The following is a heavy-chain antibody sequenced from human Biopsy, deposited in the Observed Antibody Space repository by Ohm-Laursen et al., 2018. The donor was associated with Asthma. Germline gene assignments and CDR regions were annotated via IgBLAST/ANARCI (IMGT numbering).Heavy chain of an antibody. V-gene: IGHV1-18*04. J-gene: IGHJ4*02. CDR3: ARAGALIVGATMGY. CDR1: GYTFTSYG. D-gene: IGHD1-26*01. CDR2: ISAYNGNT. Sequence: ASVKVSCKASGYTFTSYGISWVRQAPGQGLEWMGWISAYNGNTNYAQKLQGRVTMTTDTSTSTAYTELSSLRSEDTAVYYCARAGALIVGATMGYWGQGTLVTVSS.